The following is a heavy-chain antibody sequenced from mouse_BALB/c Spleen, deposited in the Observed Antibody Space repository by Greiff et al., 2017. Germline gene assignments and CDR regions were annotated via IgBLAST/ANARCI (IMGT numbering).Heavy chain of an antibody. CDR3: ARACGSSCVTFDY. V-gene: IGHV1-9*01. CDR1: GYTFSSYW. Sequence: QVQLQQSGAELMKPGASVKISCKATGYTFSSYWIEWVKQRPGHGLEWIGEILTGSGSTNYNEKFKGKATFTADTSSNTAYMQLSSLTSEDSAVYYCARACGSSCVTFDYWGQGTTLTVSS. CDR2: ILTGSGST. D-gene: IGHD1-1*01. J-gene: IGHJ2*01.